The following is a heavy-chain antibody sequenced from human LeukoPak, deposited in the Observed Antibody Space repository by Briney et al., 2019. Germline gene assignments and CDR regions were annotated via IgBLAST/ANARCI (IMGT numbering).Heavy chain of an antibody. CDR2: ISGSGDTT. J-gene: IGHJ4*02. V-gene: IGHV3-23*01. Sequence: PGGSLRLSCAASGFTFSSFAMNWVRQAPGKGLEWVSIISGSGDTTHYTDSVKGRFTVSRDNSKNTLYLQMNSLRAEDTAVYYCARPSQVAYDSSGYVDYWGQGTLVTVSS. D-gene: IGHD3-22*01. CDR1: GFTFSSFA. CDR3: ARPSQVAYDSSGYVDY.